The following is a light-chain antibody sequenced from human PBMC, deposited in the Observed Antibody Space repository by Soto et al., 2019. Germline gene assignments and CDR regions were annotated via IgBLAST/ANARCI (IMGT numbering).Light chain of an antibody. V-gene: IGKV1-33*01. Sequence: DIKMTQSPSSLSASVGDRVTITCQASQDINNYLNWYQQKPGQAPKLLIYDASGLEVGVPSRFSGSGSGTHFTLTISGLQPEDIATYYCQQFGDLTFIFGHGTRLEI. CDR2: DAS. J-gene: IGKJ5*01. CDR3: QQFGDLTFI. CDR1: QDINNY.